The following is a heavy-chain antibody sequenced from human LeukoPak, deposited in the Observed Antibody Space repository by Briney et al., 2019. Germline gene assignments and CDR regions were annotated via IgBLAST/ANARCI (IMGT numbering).Heavy chain of an antibody. CDR3: ARLTTVTTTTPYYMDV. Sequence: GESLKISCKGSRYSFTGSWIAWVRQMPGKGPEWMGIIYPGDSDTRYSPSFQGLVTISADKSISTAYLQWSSLKASDTAMYYCARLTTVTTTTPYYMDVWGKGTTVTVSS. V-gene: IGHV5-51*01. CDR1: RYSFTGSW. CDR2: IYPGDSDT. D-gene: IGHD4-11*01. J-gene: IGHJ6*03.